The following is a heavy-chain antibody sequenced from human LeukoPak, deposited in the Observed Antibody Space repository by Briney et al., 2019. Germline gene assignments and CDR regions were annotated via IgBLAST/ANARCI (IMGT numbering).Heavy chain of an antibody. CDR1: GFTFSRYA. J-gene: IGHJ4*02. CDR2: INDNGGRT. Sequence: GGSLRLSRSASGFTFSRYAMHWVRQAPGKGLEYVSGINDNGGRTHYGDSVKGRFSISRDNSKNTLHPQMSTLRAEDTALYYCVKDVGGSYAFDYWGQGILVTVAS. D-gene: IGHD1-26*01. V-gene: IGHV3-64*03. CDR3: VKDVGGSYAFDY.